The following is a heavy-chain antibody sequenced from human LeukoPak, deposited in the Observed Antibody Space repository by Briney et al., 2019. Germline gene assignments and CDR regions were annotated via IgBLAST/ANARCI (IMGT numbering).Heavy chain of an antibody. J-gene: IGHJ3*02. V-gene: IGHV1-2*02. CDR3: AKSTNWGSISDGFDI. CDR1: GYSFIGYY. D-gene: IGHD7-27*01. CDR2: INPNSGGA. Sequence: GASVKVSCKASGYSFIGYYIHWVRQAPGQGLEWMGWINPNSGGANYAQKLQSRVTMTRDTSISTVYMELTRLRSDDTAMYYCAKSTNWGSISDGFDIWGQGTMVTVAS.